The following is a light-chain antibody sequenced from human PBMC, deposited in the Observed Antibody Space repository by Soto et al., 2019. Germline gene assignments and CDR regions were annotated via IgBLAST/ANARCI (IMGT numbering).Light chain of an antibody. V-gene: IGKV3-11*01. J-gene: IGKJ4*01. CDR2: DAS. Sequence: EIVLTQSPATLPLSPGERATLSCRASQSVTTYLVWYQQKPGQAPRLLIYDASKRAIGIPDRFSGSGSGTGFTLTISSLEPEDFAVYYCQQRSSWPRVFGGGTKV. CDR3: QQRSSWPRV. CDR1: QSVTTY.